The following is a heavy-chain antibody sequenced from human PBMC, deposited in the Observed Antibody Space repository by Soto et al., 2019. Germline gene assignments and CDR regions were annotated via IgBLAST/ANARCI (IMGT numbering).Heavy chain of an antibody. D-gene: IGHD6-25*01. J-gene: IGHJ4*02. CDR1: GYSFTTYG. CDR2: ISPSSGYT. Sequence: ASVKVSCKASGYSFTTYGFCWVRQVPGQGLEWRGYISPSSGYTTYAPNLQDRVIMTTDSSTTTVYMELRSLRSDDTAVYYCAREMWTRSGPQNFFDYWGQGALVTSPQ. CDR3: AREMWTRSGPQNFFDY. V-gene: IGHV1-18*01.